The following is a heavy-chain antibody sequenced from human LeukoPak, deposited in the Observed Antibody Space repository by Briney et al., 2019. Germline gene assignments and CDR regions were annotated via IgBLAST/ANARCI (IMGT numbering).Heavy chain of an antibody. CDR1: GYFFSNYW. V-gene: IGHV5-51*01. D-gene: IGHD6-6*01. CDR2: IYAGDSDT. J-gene: IGHJ3*02. CDR3: ARHSTSHSSDAFDI. Sequence: GESLKISCKAFGYFFSNYWIGWVRQMPGKGLDWMGIIYAGDSDTRYSPSFQGQVTISVDKSLTTAYLQWNSLKASDSAIYYCARHSTSHSSDAFDIWGQGTLVIVSS.